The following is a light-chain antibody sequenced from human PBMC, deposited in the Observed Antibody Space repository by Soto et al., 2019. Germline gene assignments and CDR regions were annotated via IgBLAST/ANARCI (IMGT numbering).Light chain of an antibody. V-gene: IGLV2-14*01. CDR2: EVR. CDR1: SSDIGVYNY. CDR3: SSYTTTSTLV. Sequence: QSVLTQPASVSGSPGQSITITCTGTSSDIGVYNYVSWYQQRPGEAPKLIISEVRNRPSGISYRFTGSKSGNTASLTISGLQAEDEADYYCSSYTTTSTLVFGGGTKLTVL. J-gene: IGLJ3*02.